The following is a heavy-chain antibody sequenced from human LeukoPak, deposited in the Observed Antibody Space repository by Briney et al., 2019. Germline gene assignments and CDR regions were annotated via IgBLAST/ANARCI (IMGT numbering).Heavy chain of an antibody. CDR1: GFTFSSYV. V-gene: IGHV3-23*01. CDR2: ISGSGGGT. J-gene: IGHJ4*02. CDR3: AKDPYPLRLSY. Sequence: GGSLRLSCAASGFTFSSYVMSWVGQAPGKGVEGVSAISGSGGGTYYADSVKGRFTISRDNSKNTLYLQMNSLRAEDTAVYYCAKDPYPLRLSYWGQGTLVTVSS.